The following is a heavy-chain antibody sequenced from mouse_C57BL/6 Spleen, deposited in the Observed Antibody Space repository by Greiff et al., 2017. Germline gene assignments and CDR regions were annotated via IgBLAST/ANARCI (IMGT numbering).Heavy chain of an antibody. V-gene: IGHV1-81*01. CDR2: IYPRSGNT. CDR3: ARGVYYGNYIYAMDY. CDR1: GYTFTSYG. D-gene: IGHD2-1*01. J-gene: IGHJ4*01. Sequence: VQLQESGAELARPGASVKLSCKASGYTFTSYGISWVKQRTGQGLEWIGEIYPRSGNTYYNEKFKGKATLTADTSSSTAYMELRSLTSEDSAVYFCARGVYYGNYIYAMDYWGQGTSVTVSS.